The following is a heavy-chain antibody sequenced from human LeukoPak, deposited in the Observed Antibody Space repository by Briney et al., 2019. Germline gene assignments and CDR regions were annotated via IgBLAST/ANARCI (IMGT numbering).Heavy chain of an antibody. CDR3: ARGNLDYGDLEYFQH. V-gene: IGHV3-21*01. Sequence: GGSLRLSCEASGFSFSIYNMNWVRLAPGKGLEWVSSISGSSSHVWYADSVKGRFTISRDNSKNTLYLQMNSLRAEDTAVYYCARGNLDYGDLEYFQHWGQGTLVTVSS. CDR1: GFSFSIYN. CDR2: ISGSSSHV. J-gene: IGHJ1*01. D-gene: IGHD4-17*01.